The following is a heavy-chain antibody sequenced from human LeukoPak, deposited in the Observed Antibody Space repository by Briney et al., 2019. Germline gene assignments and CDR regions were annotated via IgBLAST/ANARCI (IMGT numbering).Heavy chain of an antibody. CDR3: ARQNYYDSSGSLWGMDV. Sequence: SETLSLTCTVSGGSISSYYWSWIRQPPGKGLEWIGYIYYSGSTNYNPSLKSRVTISVDTSKNQFSLKLSSVTAADTAVYYCARQNYYDSSGSLWGMDVWGQGTTVTVSS. CDR1: GGSISSYY. D-gene: IGHD3-22*01. V-gene: IGHV4-59*08. J-gene: IGHJ6*02. CDR2: IYYSGST.